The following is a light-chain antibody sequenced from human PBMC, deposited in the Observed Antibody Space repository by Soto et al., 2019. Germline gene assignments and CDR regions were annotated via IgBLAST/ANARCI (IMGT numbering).Light chain of an antibody. CDR1: SSDVGGYNY. CDR3: SSYTRSSTPNYV. J-gene: IGLJ1*01. V-gene: IGLV2-14*01. Sequence: QSVLTQPASVSGSPGQSITISCTGTSSDVGGYNYVSWYQQHPGKAPKLMIYDVSNRPSGVSNRFSGSKSGNTASLTISGLQAEDEAVYYCSSYTRSSTPNYVFGTGNKVTVL. CDR2: DVS.